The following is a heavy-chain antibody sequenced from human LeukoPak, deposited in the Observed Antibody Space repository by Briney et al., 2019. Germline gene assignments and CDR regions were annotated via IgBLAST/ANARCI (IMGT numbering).Heavy chain of an antibody. CDR3: AKVEGYSSSWYILNQPYYYYGMDV. V-gene: IGHV4-59*01. CDR2: INFSGTT. CDR1: SGSIRSYY. D-gene: IGHD6-13*01. J-gene: IGHJ6*02. Sequence: PSETLSLTCTVPSGSIRSYYWSWIRQPPGEGLEWIGYINFSGTTNYNPSLKSRVTISADTSKDQFSLKLTSVTAADTAVYYCAKVEGYSSSWYILNQPYYYYGMDVWGQGTTVTVSS.